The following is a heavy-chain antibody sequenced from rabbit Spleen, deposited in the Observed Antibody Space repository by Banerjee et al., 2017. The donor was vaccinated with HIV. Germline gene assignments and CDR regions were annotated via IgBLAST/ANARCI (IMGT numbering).Heavy chain of an antibody. CDR1: GFSFNDKDV. CDR2: INIVTGKS. V-gene: IGHV1S40*01. J-gene: IGHJ4*01. Sequence: QSLEESGGGLVQPEGSLTLTCTASGFSFNDKDVMCWVRQAPGKGLEWITCINIVTGKSVYANWVSGRFIMSRTSSTTVTLQMTSLTAADTATYFCARDLVTAIGWNFALWGQGTLVTVS. D-gene: IGHD7-1*01. CDR3: ARDLVTAIGWNFAL.